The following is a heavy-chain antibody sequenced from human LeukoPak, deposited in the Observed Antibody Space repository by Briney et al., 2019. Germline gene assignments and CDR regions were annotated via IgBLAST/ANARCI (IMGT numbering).Heavy chain of an antibody. V-gene: IGHV3-30-3*01. D-gene: IGHD6-13*01. CDR3: ARQSGYSSSWYEWGFDY. J-gene: IGHJ4*02. CDR2: ISYDGSNK. Sequence: GRSLRLSCAASGFTFSSYAMHWVRQAPGKGLEWVAVISYDGSNKYYADSVKGRFTISRDNSKNTLYLQMNSLRAEDTAVYYCARQSGYSSSWYEWGFDYWGQGTLVTVSS. CDR1: GFTFSSYA.